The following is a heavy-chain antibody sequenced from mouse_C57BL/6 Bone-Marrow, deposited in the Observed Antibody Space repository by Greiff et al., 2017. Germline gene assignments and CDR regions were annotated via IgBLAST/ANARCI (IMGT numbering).Heavy chain of an antibody. V-gene: IGHV5-4*03. CDR1: GFTFSSYA. Sequence: DVMLVESGGGLVKPGGSLKLSCAASGFTFSSYAMSWVRQTPEKRLEWVATISDGGSYTYYPDNVKGRFTISRDNAKNNLYLQMSHLKSEDTAMYDCARWLLGAMDYWGQGTSVTVSA. D-gene: IGHD2-3*01. CDR2: ISDGGSYT. J-gene: IGHJ4*01. CDR3: ARWLLGAMDY.